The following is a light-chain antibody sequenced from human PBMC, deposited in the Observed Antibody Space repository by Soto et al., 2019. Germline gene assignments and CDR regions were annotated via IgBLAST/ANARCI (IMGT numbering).Light chain of an antibody. CDR1: SSNIGSNT. V-gene: IGLV1-44*01. CDR2: DNI. CDR3: QSFDTGLSGAI. Sequence: QSVLTQPPSASGTPGQRVTISCSGSSSNIGSNTVNWYQQLPGTAPKLLLYDNIERPSGVPDRFSGSKSGTSASLAITGLQAEDEADYYCQSFDTGLSGAIFGGGTKLTVL. J-gene: IGLJ2*01.